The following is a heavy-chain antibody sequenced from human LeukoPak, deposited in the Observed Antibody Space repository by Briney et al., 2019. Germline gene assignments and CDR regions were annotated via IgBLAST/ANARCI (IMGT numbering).Heavy chain of an antibody. J-gene: IGHJ6*02. D-gene: IGHD5-12*01. CDR3: ARDLGYSGSYYYYYYGMDV. CDR1: GFSFSNSN. V-gene: IGHV3-21*01. CDR2: ISSSSSYI. Sequence: GGSLRLSCAASGFSFSNSNMNWVRQAPGKGLEWVSSISSSSSYIYYADSVKGRFTISRDNAKNSLYLQMNSLRAEDTAVYYCARDLGYSGSYYYYYYGMDVWGQGTTVTVSS.